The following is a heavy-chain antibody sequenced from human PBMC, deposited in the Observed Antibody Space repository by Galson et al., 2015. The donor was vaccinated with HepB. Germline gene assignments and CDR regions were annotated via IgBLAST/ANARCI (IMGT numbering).Heavy chain of an antibody. CDR1: GFTFSSYA. CDR2: ISYDGSNK. CDR3: ARDRLYCSGGSCYPTPPDY. J-gene: IGHJ4*02. D-gene: IGHD2-15*01. V-gene: IGHV3-30-3*01. Sequence: SLRLSCAASGFTFSSYAMHWVRQAPGKGLEWVAVISYDGSNKYYADSVKGRFTISRDNSKNTLYLQMNSLRAEDTAVYYCARDRLYCSGGSCYPTPPDYWGQGTLVTVSS.